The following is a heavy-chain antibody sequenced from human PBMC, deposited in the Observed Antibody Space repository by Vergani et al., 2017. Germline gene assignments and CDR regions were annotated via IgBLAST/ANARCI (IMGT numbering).Heavy chain of an antibody. V-gene: IGHV3-30*02. D-gene: IGHD3-10*01. CDR3: AKEGSANRIRGWLDH. CDR2: IQYDGSDI. Sequence: QVQLVESGGGVVQPGGSLRLSCVASGFSVSNSGMHWVRQTPGKGLEWVAFIQYDGSDIFYADFVEGRFTISRDNSKNSLYLQMRSLRSDDTAVYYCAKEGSANRIRGWLDHWGQGALVTVAS. J-gene: IGHJ4*02. CDR1: GFSVSNSG.